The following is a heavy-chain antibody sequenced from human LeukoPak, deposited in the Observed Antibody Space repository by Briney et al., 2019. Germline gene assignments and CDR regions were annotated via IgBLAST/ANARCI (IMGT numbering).Heavy chain of an antibody. CDR1: GGSISSGDYY. V-gene: IGHV4-30-4*01. Sequence: SETLSLTCTVSGGSISSGDYYWSWIRQPPGKGLEWIGYIYYSGSTYYNPSLKSRVTISVDTSKSQFSLKLSSVTAADTAVYYCARAANGWHFDYWGQGTLVTVSS. CDR3: ARAANGWHFDY. D-gene: IGHD4-17*01. CDR2: IYYSGST. J-gene: IGHJ4*02.